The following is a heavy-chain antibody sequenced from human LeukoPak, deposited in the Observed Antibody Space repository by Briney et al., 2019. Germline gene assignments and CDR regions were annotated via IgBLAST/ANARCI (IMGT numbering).Heavy chain of an antibody. CDR3: ASLYCSGGSCYFGY. V-gene: IGHV3-21*01. Sequence: PGGSLRLSCVASGFTFSSYSMNWVRQAPGKGLEWVSSISSSSSYIYYADSVKGRFTISRDNAKNSLYLQMNSLRAEDTAVYYCASLYCSGGSCYFGYWGQGTLVTVSS. D-gene: IGHD2-15*01. CDR1: GFTFSSYS. CDR2: ISSSSSYI. J-gene: IGHJ4*02.